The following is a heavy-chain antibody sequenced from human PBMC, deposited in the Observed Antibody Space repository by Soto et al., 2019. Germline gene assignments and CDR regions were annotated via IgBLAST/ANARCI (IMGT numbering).Heavy chain of an antibody. CDR1: GGSISSYY. CDR3: ARHSLDRSLWFGELSLERQKRHYYYYMDV. J-gene: IGHJ6*03. V-gene: IGHV4-59*08. CDR2: IYYSGST. Sequence: QVQLQESGPGLVKPSETLSLTCTVSGGSISSYYWSWIRQPPGKGLEWIGYIYYSGSTNYNPSLKSRVTISVDTSKNQFSLKLSSVTAADTAVYYCARHSLDRSLWFGELSLERQKRHYYYYMDVWGKGTTVTVSS. D-gene: IGHD3-10*01.